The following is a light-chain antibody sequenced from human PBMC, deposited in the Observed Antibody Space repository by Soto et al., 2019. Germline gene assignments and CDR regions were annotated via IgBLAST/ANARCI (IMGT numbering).Light chain of an antibody. J-gene: IGKJ1*01. Sequence: DIQMTQSPSTLSASIGDRVTITCRASQSISNWLAWYQQKPGKAPKLLIYKASSLDSGVPSRFSGSGSGTEFTLAISSLQPDDFATYYCQQYNGYSGTFGQGTKVEIK. CDR2: KAS. V-gene: IGKV1-5*03. CDR1: QSISNW. CDR3: QQYNGYSGT.